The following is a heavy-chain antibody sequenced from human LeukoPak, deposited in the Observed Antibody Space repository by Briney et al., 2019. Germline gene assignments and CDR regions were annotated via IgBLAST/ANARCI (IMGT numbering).Heavy chain of an antibody. CDR3: ASYSAG. V-gene: IGHV3-7*01. CDR1: GFTFSSYW. J-gene: IGHJ4*02. D-gene: IGHD2-15*01. CDR2: IKEDGSEK. Sequence: GGSLRLSCAAPGFTFSSYWMSWVRQAPGKGLEWVATIKEDGSEKYYVDSLKGRFTISRDNAKNSLYLQMNSLRADDTAVYYCASYSAGWGQGTLVTVSS.